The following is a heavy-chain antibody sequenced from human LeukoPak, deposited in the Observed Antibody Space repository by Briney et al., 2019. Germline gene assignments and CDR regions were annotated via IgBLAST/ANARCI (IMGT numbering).Heavy chain of an antibody. CDR3: ASLAAAGSDY. CDR2: IYYSGST. CDR1: GGSISSYY. J-gene: IGHJ4*02. Sequence: PSETLSLTCTVSGGSISSYYWSWIRQPPGEGLEWIGYIYYSGSTNYNPSLKSRVAISVDTSKNQFSLKLSSVTAADTAVYYCASLAAAGSDYWGQGTLVTVSS. V-gene: IGHV4-59*01. D-gene: IGHD6-13*01.